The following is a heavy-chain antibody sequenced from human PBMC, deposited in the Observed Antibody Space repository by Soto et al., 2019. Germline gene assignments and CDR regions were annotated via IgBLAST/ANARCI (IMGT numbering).Heavy chain of an antibody. D-gene: IGHD1-1*01. CDR3: ARETYRGFYFDY. V-gene: IGHV3-74*01. CDR1: GFTFTDYW. J-gene: IGHJ4*02. Sequence: EVHLVESGGGLVQAGGSLRLSCAASGFTFTDYWTHWVGQAPGKGLVCVSRINSDGSRTSYADSVTGRFTISRDNAKNTLYLQMNSLRVEVTALYYCARETYRGFYFDYWGQGTLVTVSS. CDR2: INSDGSRT.